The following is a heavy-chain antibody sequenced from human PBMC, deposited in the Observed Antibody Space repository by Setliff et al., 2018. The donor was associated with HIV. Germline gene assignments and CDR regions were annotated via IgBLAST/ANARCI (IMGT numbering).Heavy chain of an antibody. CDR3: ARIGSGWSVGWFDP. J-gene: IGHJ5*02. CDR2: IDASANT. D-gene: IGHD6-13*01. V-gene: IGHV4-38-2*02. CDR1: GSSISSNYY. Sequence: SETLSLTCTVSGSSISSNYYWAWVRQAPGKGLEWIGCIDASANTYYIPSLKSRATISIDTPKNQLSLKLRSVTAADTAVYYCARIGSGWSVGWFDPWGQGTLVTVSS.